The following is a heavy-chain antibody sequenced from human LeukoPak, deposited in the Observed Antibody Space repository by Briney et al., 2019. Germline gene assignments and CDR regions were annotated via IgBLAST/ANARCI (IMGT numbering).Heavy chain of an antibody. CDR1: GGSISTYY. CDR3: ARGPGIAAAGNFDY. J-gene: IGHJ4*02. D-gene: IGHD6-13*01. Sequence: SETLSLTCTVSGGSISTYYWSWIRQPPGKGLEWINYIYYTGSTNYNPSLKSRVTISLDTSKNQFSLKLSSVTAADTAVYYCARGPGIAAAGNFDYWGQGTLVTVSS. CDR2: IYYTGST. V-gene: IGHV4-59*12.